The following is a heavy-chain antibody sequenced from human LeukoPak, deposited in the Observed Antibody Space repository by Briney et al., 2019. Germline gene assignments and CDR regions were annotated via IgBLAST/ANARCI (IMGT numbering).Heavy chain of an antibody. J-gene: IGHJ4*02. CDR3: AREDSRVRYFDY. CDR2: ISAYNGNT. Sequence: ASVKVSCKASGYTFTGYYMHWVRQAPGQGLEWMGWISAYNGNTNYAQKLQGRVTMTTDTSTSTAYMELRSLRSDDTAVYYCAREDSRVRYFDYWGQGTLVTVSS. CDR1: GYTFTGYY. V-gene: IGHV1-18*04. D-gene: IGHD2-15*01.